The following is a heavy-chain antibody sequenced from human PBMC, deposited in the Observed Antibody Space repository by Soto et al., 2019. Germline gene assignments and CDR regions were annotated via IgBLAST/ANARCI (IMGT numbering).Heavy chain of an antibody. V-gene: IGHV3-23*01. J-gene: IGHJ4*02. D-gene: IGHD6-13*01. CDR1: GFTFSSYA. CDR2: ISGGGNDR. CDR3: ARSLFIASTDTEPFDS. Sequence: EVQLLESGGGLVQPGGSLTLSCAASGFTFSSYAMSCVRQAPGKGLEWVSAISGGGNDRFYADSVRGRFTISRDNSRNTLYLHMNSLRAEDTAVHYCARSLFIASTDTEPFDSWGQGTLVTVSS.